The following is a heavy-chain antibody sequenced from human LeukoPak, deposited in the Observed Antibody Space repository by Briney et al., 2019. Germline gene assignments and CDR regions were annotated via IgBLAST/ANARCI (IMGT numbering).Heavy chain of an antibody. D-gene: IGHD3-9*01. CDR3: AKADILTGYYIWFDP. Sequence: ASVKVSCKASGYTFTGYYMHWVRQAPGQGLEWMGWINPNSGGTNYAQKFQGRVNMTRDTSISTAYMELSRLRSDDTAVYYCAKADILTGYYIWFDPWGQGTLVTVSS. CDR2: INPNSGGT. CDR1: GYTFTGYY. J-gene: IGHJ5*02. V-gene: IGHV1-2*02.